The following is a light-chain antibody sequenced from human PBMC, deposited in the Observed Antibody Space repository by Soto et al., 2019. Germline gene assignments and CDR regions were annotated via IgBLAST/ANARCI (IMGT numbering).Light chain of an antibody. V-gene: IGKV1-39*01. Sequence: DIRMTQSPSTLAAASAAGVTITCRTRQTITTSLNWHRQKPGKAPKLLIYAASSLQSGVPSRFSGSGSGTDFTLTISSLQSEDFAVYYCQQYNNWPLPFGQGTRLEIK. CDR3: QQYNNWPLP. CDR2: AAS. J-gene: IGKJ5*01. CDR1: QTITTS.